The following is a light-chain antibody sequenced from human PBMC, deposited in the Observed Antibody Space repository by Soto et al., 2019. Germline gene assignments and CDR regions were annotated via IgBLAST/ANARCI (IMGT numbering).Light chain of an antibody. J-gene: IGKJ1*01. V-gene: IGKV1-39*01. CDR1: QTISSW. CDR2: FAS. CDR3: QQTYTSPVT. Sequence: DIQMTQSPSTLSGSVVDRVTITCRASQTISSWLAWYQQKPGKAPKLLISFASTLQSGVPSRFSGSGSGTDFTLTISTLQPDDFATYFCQQTYTSPVTFGQGTKVDIK.